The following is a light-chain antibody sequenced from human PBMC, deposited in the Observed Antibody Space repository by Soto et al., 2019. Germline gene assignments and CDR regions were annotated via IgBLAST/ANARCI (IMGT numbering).Light chain of an antibody. V-gene: IGLV4-69*01. CDR1: RGHSSYA. J-gene: IGLJ2*01. CDR3: QTWGTCILV. CDR2: LNSDGSH. Sequence: QSVLTQSPSASASLGASVKLTCTLSRGHSSYAIAWHQQQPEKGPRYLMKLNSDGSHSKGDGIPDRFSGSSSGAERYLTISSLQSEDEADYYCQTWGTCILVFGGGTKVTVL.